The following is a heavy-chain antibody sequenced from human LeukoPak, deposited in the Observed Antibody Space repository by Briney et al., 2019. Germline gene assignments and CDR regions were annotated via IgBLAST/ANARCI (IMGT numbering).Heavy chain of an antibody. V-gene: IGHV1-46*01. CDR1: GYTFTSYY. CDR3: ARDWEYYGSGSFSGGLDY. Sequence: ASVKVSCTASGYTFTSYYMHWVRQAPGQGLEWLGNINPSGGSTSNAQKFQGRVTMTRDTSTSTVYMELSSLRSEDTAVYYCARDWEYYGSGSFSGGLDYWGQGTLVTVSS. CDR2: INPSGGST. D-gene: IGHD3-10*01. J-gene: IGHJ4*02.